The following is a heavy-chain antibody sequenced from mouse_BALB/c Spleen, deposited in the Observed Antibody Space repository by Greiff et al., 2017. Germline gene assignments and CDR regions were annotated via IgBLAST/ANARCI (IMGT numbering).Heavy chain of an antibody. J-gene: IGHJ3*01. CDR3: ARGGYGNYGAY. CDR1: GYTFTSYT. V-gene: IGHV1-4*02. D-gene: IGHD2-1*01. CDR2: INPSSGYT. Sequence: QVQLKQSAAELARPGASVKMSCKASGYTFTSYTMHWVKQRPGQGLEWIGYINPSSGYTEYNQKFKDKTTLTADKSSSTAYMQLSSLTSEDSAVYYCARGGYGNYGAYWGQGTLVTVSA.